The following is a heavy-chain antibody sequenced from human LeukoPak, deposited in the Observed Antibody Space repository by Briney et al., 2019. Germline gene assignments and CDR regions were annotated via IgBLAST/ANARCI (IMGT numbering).Heavy chain of an antibody. CDR3: ASAVMGDHDAFDI. V-gene: IGHV3-11*04. J-gene: IGHJ3*02. CDR2: ISSSGSTI. D-gene: IGHD3-16*01. Sequence: GGSLRLSCAASGFTFSDYYMSWIRQAPGKGLEWVSYISSSGSTIYYADSVKGGFTISRDNAKNSLYLQMNSLRAEDTAVYYCASAVMGDHDAFDIWGQGTMVTVSS. CDR1: GFTFSDYY.